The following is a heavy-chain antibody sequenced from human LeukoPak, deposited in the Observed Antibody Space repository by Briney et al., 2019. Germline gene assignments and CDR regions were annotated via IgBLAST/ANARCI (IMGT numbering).Heavy chain of an antibody. D-gene: IGHD4-11*01. CDR2: INLSGST. V-gene: IGHV4-34*01. CDR1: GGSVSGYY. Sequence: PSPSLSLTCAVDGGSVSGYYWSWVRHHPGNGLGWSGEINLSGSTNYNPYLKSRVTISVDTSKNQFSVKLRSVTAADTAVYFCARSKPTEHWGQGTLVSVSS. CDR3: ARSKPTEH. J-gene: IGHJ1*01.